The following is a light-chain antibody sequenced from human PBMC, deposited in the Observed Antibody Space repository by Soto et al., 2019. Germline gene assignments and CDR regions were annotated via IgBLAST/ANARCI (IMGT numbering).Light chain of an antibody. J-gene: IGKJ1*01. CDR1: QSISSTF. Sequence: EIVLTQSPGTLSLSPGERATLSCRASQSISSTFLAWYQHKPGQAPRVLIYGASRRATGIPDRFSGSGSGTDFTLTINRLEPEDFAVYDCQQYESSWTFGQGTKVE. V-gene: IGKV3-20*01. CDR2: GAS. CDR3: QQYESSWT.